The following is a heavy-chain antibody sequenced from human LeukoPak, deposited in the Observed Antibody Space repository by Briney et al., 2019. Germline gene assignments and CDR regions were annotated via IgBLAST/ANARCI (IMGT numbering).Heavy chain of an antibody. J-gene: IGHJ4*02. CDR1: GFTFSSHA. V-gene: IGHV3-30-3*01. CDR3: ARVRIVAGREQGFDY. Sequence: PGRSLRLSCAASGFTFSSHAMHWVRQAPGKGLEWVAVISYDGSNKYYADSVKGRFTISRDNSKNTLYLQMNSLRAEDTAVYYCARVRIVAGREQGFDYWGQGTLVTVSS. CDR2: ISYDGSNK. D-gene: IGHD6-19*01.